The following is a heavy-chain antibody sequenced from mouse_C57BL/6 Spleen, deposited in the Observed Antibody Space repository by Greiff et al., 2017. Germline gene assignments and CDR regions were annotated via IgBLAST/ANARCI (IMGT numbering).Heavy chain of an antibody. J-gene: IGHJ2*01. CDR2: IYPGDGDT. CDR1: GYAFSSYW. V-gene: IGHV1-80*01. Sequence: QVQLQQSGAELVKPGASVKISCKASGYAFSSYWMNWVKQRPGKGLEWIGQIYPGDGDTNYNGKFKGKATLTADKSSSTAYMQLSSLTSEDSAVYFCARHYYGSSYCFDYWGQGTTLTVSS. D-gene: IGHD1-1*01. CDR3: ARHYYGSSYCFDY.